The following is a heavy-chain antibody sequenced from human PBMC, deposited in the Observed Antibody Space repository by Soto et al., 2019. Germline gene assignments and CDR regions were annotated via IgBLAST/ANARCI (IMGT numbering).Heavy chain of an antibody. V-gene: IGHV5-51*01. J-gene: IGHJ4*02. CDR1: GYNFTSYW. CDR2: IYPGDSDT. D-gene: IGHD6-19*01. Sequence: GESLKISCKGSGYNFTSYWIGWVRQMPGKGLEWMGIIYPGDSDTRYSPSFQGQVTISAEDTAVYYCARAYSSGWYPWSRPRPAPRFDYWGQGTLVTVSS. CDR3: APRFDY.